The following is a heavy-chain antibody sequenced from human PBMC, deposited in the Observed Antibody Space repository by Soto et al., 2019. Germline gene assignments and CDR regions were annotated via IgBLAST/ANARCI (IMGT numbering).Heavy chain of an antibody. V-gene: IGHV4-38-2*01. Sequence: SETLSLTCGVSGFPVSYGYYWVWIRQPPGKGLEWLGCIYQTGKTYYNPSLKSRLTLSMDTSKNEFCLRLRSVTAADTAVYFCARLYCSSVSCYNDYGGPGVLVTGSS. J-gene: IGHJ4*02. CDR3: ARLYCSSVSCYNDY. D-gene: IGHD2-2*01. CDR2: IYQTGKT. CDR1: GFPVSYGYY.